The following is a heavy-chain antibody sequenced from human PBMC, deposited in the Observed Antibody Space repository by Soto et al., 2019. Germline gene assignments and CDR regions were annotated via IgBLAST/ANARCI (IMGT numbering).Heavy chain of an antibody. Sequence: QVQLVESGGGVVQPGRSLRLSCSASGFTFSGYAMHWVRQAPGKGLEWVAVISYDGSNKYYADSVKGRFTISRDNSKNTLYLQMNSLRAEDTAVYYCARDLYYYDSSGDYVRPSGTTSYYYGMDVWGHGTTVTVSS. CDR1: GFTFSGYA. CDR2: ISYDGSNK. J-gene: IGHJ6*02. D-gene: IGHD3-22*01. V-gene: IGHV3-30-3*01. CDR3: ARDLYYYDSSGDYVRPSGTTSYYYGMDV.